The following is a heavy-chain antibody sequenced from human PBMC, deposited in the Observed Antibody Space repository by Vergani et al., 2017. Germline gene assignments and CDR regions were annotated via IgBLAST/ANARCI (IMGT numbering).Heavy chain of an antibody. CDR1: GYTFTNYY. V-gene: IGHV1-46*03. J-gene: IGHJ4*02. Sequence: QVLLVQSGAEVKKPGASVRVSCKTSGYTFTNYYIHLVRQAPGQGLEWMGIINPSGSSTTYAQQFQGRLTMTRATSTSTVYMDLSNLRSEYTAVYYCARPHGDILPPDPRRLDYWGQGTLVTVSS. CDR3: ARPHGDILPPDPRRLDY. CDR2: INPSGSST.